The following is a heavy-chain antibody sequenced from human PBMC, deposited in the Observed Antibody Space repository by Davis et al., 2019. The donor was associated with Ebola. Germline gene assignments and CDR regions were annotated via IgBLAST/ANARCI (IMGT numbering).Heavy chain of an antibody. D-gene: IGHD2-15*01. CDR2: IYPGDADT. J-gene: IGHJ4*02. Sequence: KVSCKGSGYSFSTSWIGWVRQVPGKGLDCVGIIYPGDADTRYNPSFQGHVTISADKSTNTALLQRRSLPALDTAIYYCARLGYCSRGICSAFDSWGQGTLVTVSS. CDR3: ARLGYCSRGICSAFDS. V-gene: IGHV5-51*01. CDR1: GYSFSTSW.